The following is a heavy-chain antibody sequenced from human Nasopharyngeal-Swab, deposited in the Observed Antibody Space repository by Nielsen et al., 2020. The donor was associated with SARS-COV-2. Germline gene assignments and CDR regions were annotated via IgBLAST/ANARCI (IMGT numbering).Heavy chain of an antibody. CDR1: GFTFSSYA. J-gene: IGHJ4*02. D-gene: IGHD5-18*01. CDR2: ISGSGDST. Sequence: GGSLRLSCAASGFTFSSYAMSWVRQAPGKGLEWVSSISGSGDSTYYADSVKGRFTISRDNSKNTLYLQMNSLRAEDTAVYYCARDLGGYSYGDYWGQGTLVTVSS. V-gene: IGHV3-23*01. CDR3: ARDLGGYSYGDY.